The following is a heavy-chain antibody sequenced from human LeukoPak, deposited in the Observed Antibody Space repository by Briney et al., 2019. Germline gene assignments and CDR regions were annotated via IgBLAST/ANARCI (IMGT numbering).Heavy chain of an antibody. J-gene: IGHJ6*03. CDR3: ARVPAKDYFYYMDV. CDR2: FYSGGSI. Sequence: GGSLRLSCAASGFTVSSNYMSWVRKAPGRGREWASLFYSGGSIYYGDSVKGRFTVSRDSSKNTLYLQMNGLRAEDTAVYYCARVPAKDYFYYMDVWGNGTTVTVSS. V-gene: IGHV3-53*01. CDR1: GFTVSSNY.